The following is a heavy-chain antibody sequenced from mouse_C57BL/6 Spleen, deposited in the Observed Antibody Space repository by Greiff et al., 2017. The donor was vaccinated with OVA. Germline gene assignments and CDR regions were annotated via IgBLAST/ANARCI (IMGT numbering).Heavy chain of an antibody. CDR1: GYTFTSYW. CDR3: ARGGGLLPYAMDY. Sequence: QVQLKQPGTELVKPGASVKLSCKASGYTFTSYWMHWVKQRPGQGLEWIGNINPSNGGTNYNEKFKSKATLTVDKSSSTAYMQLSSLTSEDSAVYYCARGGGLLPYAMDYWGQGTSVTVSS. D-gene: IGHD2-3*01. J-gene: IGHJ4*01. V-gene: IGHV1-53*01. CDR2: INPSNGGT.